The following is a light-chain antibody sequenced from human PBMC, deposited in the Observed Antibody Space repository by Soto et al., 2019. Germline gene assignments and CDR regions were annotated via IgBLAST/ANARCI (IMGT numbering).Light chain of an antibody. J-gene: IGKJ4*01. CDR1: QRISTF. CDR2: SAS. Sequence: DIQMTQSPSSLSASVGDSVTITCHASQRISTFLNWYHQKPGKAPKLLIYSASYLQSGVPSNFSGSGSGTDFTLSIVTLQPEDFGTYFCQQSYRLPLNFGGGTKVDI. CDR3: QQSYRLPLN. V-gene: IGKV1-39*01.